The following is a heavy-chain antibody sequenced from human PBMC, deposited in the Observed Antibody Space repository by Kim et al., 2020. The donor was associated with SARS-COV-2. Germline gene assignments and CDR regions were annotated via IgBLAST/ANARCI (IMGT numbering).Heavy chain of an antibody. D-gene: IGHD2-21*02. CDR3: TRARSPVGSFLLYCGGDYSVFDY. V-gene: IGHV3-49*03. Sequence: GGSLRLSCTASGFTFGDYAMSWFRQAPGKGLEWVGFIRSKAYGGTTEYAASVKGRFTISRDDSKSIAYLQMNSLKTEDTAVYYCTRARSPVGSFLLYCGGDYSVFDYWGQGTLVTVS. CDR1: GFTFGDYA. J-gene: IGHJ4*02. CDR2: IRSKAYGGTT.